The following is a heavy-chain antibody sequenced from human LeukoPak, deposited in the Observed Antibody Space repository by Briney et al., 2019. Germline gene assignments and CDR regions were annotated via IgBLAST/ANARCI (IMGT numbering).Heavy chain of an antibody. CDR3: ARVQYQNCSSTSCYRARGWFDP. Sequence: NASETLSLTCTVSGGSISSYYWSWIRQPPGKGLEWLGYVYSSGSTNYNPSVKSRVTMSVDTSKNQFSLKLSSVTAADTAVYYCARVQYQNCSSTSCYRARGWFDPWGQGTLVTVSS. CDR2: VYSSGST. V-gene: IGHV4-59*12. J-gene: IGHJ5*02. CDR1: GGSISSYY. D-gene: IGHD2-2*01.